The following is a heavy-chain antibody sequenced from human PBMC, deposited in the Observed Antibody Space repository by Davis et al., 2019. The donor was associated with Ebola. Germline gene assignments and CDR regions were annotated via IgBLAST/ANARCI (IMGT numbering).Heavy chain of an antibody. Sequence: GESLKISCAASGFIFSSYVMSWVRQAPGKGLEWVSTLGTSADTYYADSVKGRFTISRDNSKNTLYLQMNGLRVEDTAIYYCSKDGYYDYVWGTDRFEDWGQGALVTVSS. CDR1: GFIFSSYV. J-gene: IGHJ4*02. CDR3: SKDGYYDYVWGTDRFED. V-gene: IGHV3-23*01. CDR2: LGTSADT. D-gene: IGHD3-16*01.